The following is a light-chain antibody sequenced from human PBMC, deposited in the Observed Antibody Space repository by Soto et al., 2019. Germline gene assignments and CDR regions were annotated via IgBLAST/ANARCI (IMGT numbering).Light chain of an antibody. Sequence: EIVMTQSPVTLSVSPGEKATFSCRASQSVTNNLAWYQQTPGRAPRLLIYRASTRATGVPVRFSGSGSGTQFTLTISSLQSEDSAIYFCQQYNHWPGTFGQGTKVEIK. CDR1: QSVTNN. V-gene: IGKV3D-15*01. J-gene: IGKJ1*01. CDR2: RAS. CDR3: QQYNHWPGT.